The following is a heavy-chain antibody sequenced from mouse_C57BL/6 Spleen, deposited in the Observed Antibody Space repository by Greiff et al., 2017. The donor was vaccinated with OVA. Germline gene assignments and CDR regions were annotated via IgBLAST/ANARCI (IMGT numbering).Heavy chain of an antibody. V-gene: IGHV1-64*01. Sequence: VQLQQPGAELVKPGASVKLSCKASGYTFTSYWMHWVKQRPGQGLEWIGMIHPNSGSTNYNEKFKSKATLTVDKSSSTAYMQLSSLTSEDSAVYYCARGEFITTVVAFDYWGQGTTLTVSS. J-gene: IGHJ2*01. CDR2: IHPNSGST. CDR1: GYTFTSYW. D-gene: IGHD1-1*01. CDR3: ARGEFITTVVAFDY.